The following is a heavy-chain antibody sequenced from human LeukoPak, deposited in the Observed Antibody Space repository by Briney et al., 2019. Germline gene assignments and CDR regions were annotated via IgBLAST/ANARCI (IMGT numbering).Heavy chain of an antibody. Sequence: GGSLRLSCAASGFTFSSYAMHWVRQPPGKGLEWVAVISYDGSNKYYADSVKGRFTISRDNSKHTLYLQMNSLRAEDTAVYYCARDPVITIFGGLFGAFDYWGQGTLVTVSS. CDR3: ARDPVITIFGGLFGAFDY. V-gene: IGHV3-30*04. D-gene: IGHD3-3*01. J-gene: IGHJ4*02. CDR1: GFTFSSYA. CDR2: ISYDGSNK.